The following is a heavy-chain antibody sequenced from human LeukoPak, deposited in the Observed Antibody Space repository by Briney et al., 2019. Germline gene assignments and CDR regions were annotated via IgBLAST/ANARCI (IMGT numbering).Heavy chain of an antibody. CDR3: ARLISRSYDILTGYYSGDY. D-gene: IGHD3-9*01. CDR1: GGSISSSSYY. J-gene: IGHJ4*02. Sequence: SETLSLTCTVSGGSISSSSYYWGWIRQPPGKGLEWIGSIYYSGSTYYNPSLKSRVTISVDTSKNQFSLKLSSVTAANTAVYYCARLISRSYDILTGYYSGDYWGQGTLVTVSS. CDR2: IYYSGST. V-gene: IGHV4-39*01.